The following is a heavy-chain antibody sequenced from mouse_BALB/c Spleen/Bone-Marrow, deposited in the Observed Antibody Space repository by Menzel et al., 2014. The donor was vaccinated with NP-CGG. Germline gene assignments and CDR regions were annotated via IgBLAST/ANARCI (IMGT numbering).Heavy chain of an antibody. CDR1: GFTFSSFG. CDR2: IRSGSSTI. Sequence: EVQGVESGGGLVQPGGSRKLSCAASGFTFSSFGMHWVRQAPEKGLEWVAYIRSGSSTIYYADTVKGRFTISRDNPKNTLCLQMTSLRSEDTAMYYCARDVPLYDVGYFDYWGQGTTLTVSS. CDR3: ARDVPLYDVGYFDY. V-gene: IGHV5-17*02. D-gene: IGHD2-14*01. J-gene: IGHJ2*01.